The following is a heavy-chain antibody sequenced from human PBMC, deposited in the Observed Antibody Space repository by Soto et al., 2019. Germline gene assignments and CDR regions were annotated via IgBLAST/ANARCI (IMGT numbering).Heavy chain of an antibody. CDR2: SSDSGTFT. CDR1: GFTFSDYY. CDR3: ARSGDNYNLLDY. J-gene: IGHJ4*02. V-gene: IGHV3-11*06. Sequence: VGSLRLSCAASGFTFSDYYMSWIRQAPGKGLEWLSYSSDSGTFTRYADSVKGRFSISRDNAKNSLYLQINSLRGEDTAIYYCARSGDNYNLLDYWGQGTPVTVSS. D-gene: IGHD1-1*01.